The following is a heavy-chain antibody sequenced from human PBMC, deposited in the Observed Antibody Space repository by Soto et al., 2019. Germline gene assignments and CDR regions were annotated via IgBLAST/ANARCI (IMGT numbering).Heavy chain of an antibody. J-gene: IGHJ5*02. CDR2: ISYDGSNK. CDR1: GFTFSSYA. V-gene: IGHV3-30-3*01. D-gene: IGHD1-7*01. Sequence: PGGSLRLSCAASGFTFSSYAMHWVRQAPGKGLEWVAVISYDGSNKYYADSVKGRFTISRDNSKNTLYLQMNSLRAEDTAVYYCARDKGYNWNYVGFCFDPCRQRPLVTVSS. CDR3: ARDKGYNWNYVGFCFDP.